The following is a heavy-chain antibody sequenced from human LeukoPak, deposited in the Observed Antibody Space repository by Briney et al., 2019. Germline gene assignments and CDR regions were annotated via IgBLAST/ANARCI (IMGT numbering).Heavy chain of an antibody. Sequence: GESLKISCKGSGYSFTSYWIGWVRQMPGKGLELMGIIYPGDSDTRYSPSFQGQVTISADKSISTAYLQWSSLKASDTAMYYCARKKYSRPDWFDPWGQGTLVTVSS. CDR3: ARKKYSRPDWFDP. CDR2: IYPGDSDT. J-gene: IGHJ5*02. CDR1: GYSFTSYW. D-gene: IGHD1-26*01. V-gene: IGHV5-51*01.